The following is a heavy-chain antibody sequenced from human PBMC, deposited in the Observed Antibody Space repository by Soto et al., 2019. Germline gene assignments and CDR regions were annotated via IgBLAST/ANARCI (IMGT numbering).Heavy chain of an antibody. CDR3: AREGNYDFWSGYYEGWYFDL. CDR1: GFTFSSYS. D-gene: IGHD3-3*01. Sequence: EVQLVESGGGLVQPGGSLRLSCAASGFTFSSYSMNWVRQAPGKGLEWVSYISSSSSTIYYADSAKGRFTISRDNAKNSLYLQMNSLRAEDTAVYYCAREGNYDFWSGYYEGWYFDLWGRGTLVTVSS. J-gene: IGHJ2*01. CDR2: ISSSSSTI. V-gene: IGHV3-48*01.